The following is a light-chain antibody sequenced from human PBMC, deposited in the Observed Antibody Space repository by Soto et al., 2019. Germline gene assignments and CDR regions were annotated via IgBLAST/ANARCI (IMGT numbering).Light chain of an antibody. V-gene: IGLV1-47*01. CDR1: SSNIGSKY. J-gene: IGLJ3*02. CDR2: RNN. Sequence: QSVLSQPPSASGTPGQRVTISCSGSSSNIGSKYVYWYQQLPGTAPKLLIYRNNERPSGVPDRFSGSKSGTSASLAIGDVRSEDEADYYCASWDASVSGWVFGGGTKLTVL. CDR3: ASWDASVSGWV.